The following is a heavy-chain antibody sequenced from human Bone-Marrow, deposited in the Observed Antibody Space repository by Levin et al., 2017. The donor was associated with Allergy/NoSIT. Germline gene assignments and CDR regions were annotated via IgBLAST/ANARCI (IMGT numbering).Heavy chain of an antibody. CDR2: ISSSSSYI. D-gene: IGHD6-19*01. V-gene: IGHV3-21*01. CDR3: ARVRGIAVAGYIDY. CDR1: GFTFSSYS. J-gene: IGHJ4*02. Sequence: GESLKISCAASGFTFSSYSMNWVRQAPGKGLEWVSSISSSSSYIYYADSVKGRFTISRDNAKNSLYLQMNSLRAEDTAVYYCARVRGIAVAGYIDYWGQGTLVTVSS.